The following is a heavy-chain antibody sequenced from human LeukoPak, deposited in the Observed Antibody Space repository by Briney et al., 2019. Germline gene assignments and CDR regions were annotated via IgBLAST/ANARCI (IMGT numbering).Heavy chain of an antibody. CDR2: ISGSGGST. CDR3: AKLPSSSGYYYGMDV. D-gene: IGHD3-22*01. V-gene: IGHV3-23*01. CDR1: GFTFNSYA. Sequence: PGGSLRLSCAASGFTFNSYAMSWVRQAPGKGLEWVSAISGSGGSTYYADSVKGRFTISRDNSKNTLYLQMNSLRAEDTAVYYCAKLPSSSGYYYGMDVWGQGTTVTVSS. J-gene: IGHJ6*02.